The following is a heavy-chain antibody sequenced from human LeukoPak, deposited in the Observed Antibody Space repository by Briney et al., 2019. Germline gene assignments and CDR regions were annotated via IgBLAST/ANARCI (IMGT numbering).Heavy chain of an antibody. CDR2: IIPIFNTT. Sequence: GASVKVSCKASGGTFNRNTISWVRQAPGQGLEWMGGIIPIFNTTNYAQKFQGRVTMTRDTSTSTVYMELSSLRSEDTAVYYCARIGYCSSTSCYTGWFDPWGQGTLVTVSS. CDR3: ARIGYCSSTSCYTGWFDP. J-gene: IGHJ5*02. V-gene: IGHV1-69*05. D-gene: IGHD2-2*02. CDR1: GGTFNRNT.